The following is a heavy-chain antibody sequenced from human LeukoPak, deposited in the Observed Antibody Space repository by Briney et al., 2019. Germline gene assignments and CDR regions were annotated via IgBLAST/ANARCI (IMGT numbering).Heavy chain of an antibody. CDR1: GLPIADFA. Sequence: GALRLSCVASGLPIADFAMHWVRQAPGKGLEWVSLISGDGVSTFYTDSVRGRFSISRDNTKNSLYLEMNGLRTEDTAMYYCAKESGKFDYWGQGTLVAVSS. J-gene: IGHJ4*02. CDR2: ISGDGVST. CDR3: AKESGKFDY. V-gene: IGHV3-43*02.